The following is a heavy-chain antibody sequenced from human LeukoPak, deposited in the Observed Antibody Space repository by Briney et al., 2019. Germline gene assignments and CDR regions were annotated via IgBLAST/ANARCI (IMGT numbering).Heavy chain of an antibody. CDR1: GGSISSGGYY. D-gene: IGHD6-19*01. CDR3: ARRMPAGTVDY. V-gene: IGHV4-31*03. CDR2: IYCSGST. Sequence: SETLSLTCTVSGGSISSGGYYWSWIRQHPGKGLEWIGYIYCSGSTYYNPSLKSRVTISVDTSKNQFSLKLGSVTAADTAVYYCARRMPAGTVDYWGQGTLVTVSS. J-gene: IGHJ4*02.